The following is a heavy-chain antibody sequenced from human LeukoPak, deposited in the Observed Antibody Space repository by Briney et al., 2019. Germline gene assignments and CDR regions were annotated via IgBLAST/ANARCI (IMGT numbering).Heavy chain of an antibody. Sequence: ASVKVSRKASGGTFSSYTISWVRQAPGQGLEWMGRIIPILGIANYAQKFQGRVTITADKSTSTAYMELSSLRSEDTAVYYCARESDYCSGGSCYLGAFDIWGQGTMVTVSS. D-gene: IGHD2-15*01. J-gene: IGHJ3*02. CDR3: ARESDYCSGGSCYLGAFDI. V-gene: IGHV1-69*04. CDR1: GGTFSSYT. CDR2: IIPILGIA.